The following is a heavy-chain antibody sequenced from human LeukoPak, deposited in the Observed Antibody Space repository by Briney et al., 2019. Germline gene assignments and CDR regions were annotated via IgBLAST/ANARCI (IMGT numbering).Heavy chain of an antibody. CDR2: ISSSSSTI. CDR3: ATDMVRGVITTYYFDY. V-gene: IGHV3-48*02. J-gene: IGHJ4*02. D-gene: IGHD3-10*01. Sequence: GGSLRLSCAASGFTFSNYWMHWVRQAPGKGLEWVSYISSSSSTIYYADSVKGRFTISRGNAKNSLYLQMNSLRDEDTAVYYCATDMVRGVITTYYFDYWGQGTLVTVSS. CDR1: GFTFSNYW.